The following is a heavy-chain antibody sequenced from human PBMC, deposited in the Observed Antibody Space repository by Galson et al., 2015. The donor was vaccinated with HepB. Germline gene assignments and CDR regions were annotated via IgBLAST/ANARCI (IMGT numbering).Heavy chain of an antibody. V-gene: IGHV3-53*01. CDR3: ARHGTYTRGPDH. D-gene: IGHD6-19*01. CDR2: IYGDGTT. CDR1: GFSVSSIS. J-gene: IGHJ4*02. Sequence: SLRLSCAASGFSVSSISFIWVRQAPGKGLEWVSFIYGDGTTHYADSVTGRFTISRDNSKSTLYLQMNSLRAEDTAVYYCARHGTYTRGPDHWGQGTRVTVSS.